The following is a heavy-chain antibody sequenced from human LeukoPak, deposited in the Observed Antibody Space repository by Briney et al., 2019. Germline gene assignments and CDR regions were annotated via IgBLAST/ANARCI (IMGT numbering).Heavy chain of an antibody. J-gene: IGHJ4*02. CDR2: IYYSGST. CDR1: GGSISSSSYY. D-gene: IGHD3-3*01. V-gene: IGHV4-39*07. CDR3: AREDLRFWSGSLFDY. Sequence: PSETLSLTCTVSGGSISSSSYYWGWIRQPPGKGLEWIGSIYYSGSTYYNPSLKSRVTISVDTSKNQFSLKLSSVTAADTAVYYCAREDLRFWSGSLFDYWGQGTLVTVSS.